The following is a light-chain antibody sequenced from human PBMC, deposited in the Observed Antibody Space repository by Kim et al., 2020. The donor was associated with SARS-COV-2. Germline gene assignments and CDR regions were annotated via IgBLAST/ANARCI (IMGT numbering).Light chain of an antibody. CDR2: EVS. Sequence: QSALTQPPSASGSPGQSVTISCTGTSSDIGGYNHVSWYQQHPGKAPKLMIYEVSKWPSGVPDRFSDSKSGNTASLTVSGLQADDEANYYCSSYGGNNNWVFGGGTKLTVL. CDR1: SSDIGGYNH. V-gene: IGLV2-8*01. J-gene: IGLJ3*02. CDR3: SSYGGNNNWV.